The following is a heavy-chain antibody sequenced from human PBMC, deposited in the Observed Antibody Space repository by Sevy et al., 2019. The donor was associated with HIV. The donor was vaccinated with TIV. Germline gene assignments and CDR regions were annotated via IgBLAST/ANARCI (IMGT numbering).Heavy chain of an antibody. CDR1: GGSISGHY. CDR2: IYDSRSS. CDR3: ARGGALTYYDTTGFQNYFDS. V-gene: IGHV4-59*11. D-gene: IGHD3-22*01. J-gene: IGHJ4*02. Sequence: SETLSLTCAISGGSISGHYWGRIRQPPRKGLEWIAYIYDSRSSNYNPSLSGRVTISVDTSKNQFSLRLSSVTAADTAVYYCARGGALTYYDTTGFQNYFDSWGPGTLVTVSS.